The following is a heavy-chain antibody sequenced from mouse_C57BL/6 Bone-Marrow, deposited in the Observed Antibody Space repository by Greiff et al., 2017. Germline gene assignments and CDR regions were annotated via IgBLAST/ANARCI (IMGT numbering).Heavy chain of an antibody. D-gene: IGHD2-14*01. J-gene: IGHJ4*01. CDR2: IHPNSGST. Sequence: VQLQQPGAELVKPGASVKLSCKASGYTFTSYWMHWVKQRPGQGLEWIGMIHPNSGSTNYNEKFKSKATLTVDKSSSTAYMQLSSLTSEDSAVYYCARSGYRTDDAMDYWGQGTSVTVSS. V-gene: IGHV1-64*01. CDR1: GYTFTSYW. CDR3: ARSGYRTDDAMDY.